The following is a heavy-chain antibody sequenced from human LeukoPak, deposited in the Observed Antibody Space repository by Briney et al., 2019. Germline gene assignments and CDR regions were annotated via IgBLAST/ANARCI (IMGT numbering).Heavy chain of an antibody. V-gene: IGHV3-23*01. J-gene: IGHJ4*02. Sequence: PGGSLRLSCAASGFTFSSYAMSWVRQAPGKGLEWVSGISDSGGSTYYADSVKGRLTISRDNSKNTPYLQMNSLIAEDTAVYYCAKGPTYYYDSSGYFDYWGQGTLVTVSS. CDR3: AKGPTYYYDSSGYFDY. CDR2: ISDSGGST. CDR1: GFTFSSYA. D-gene: IGHD3-22*01.